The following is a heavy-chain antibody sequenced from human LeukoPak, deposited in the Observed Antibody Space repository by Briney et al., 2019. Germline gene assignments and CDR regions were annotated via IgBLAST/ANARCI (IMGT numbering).Heavy chain of an antibody. D-gene: IGHD2-2*01. Sequence: GGSLRLSCAASGFTFSSYAMSWVRQAPGKGLEWVSAISGSGGSTYYADSVKGRFTISRDNSENTLYLQMNSLRAEDTAVYYCAAGPDELGYCSSTSCPTSYPHYWGQGTLVTVSS. CDR3: AAGPDELGYCSSTSCPTSYPHY. J-gene: IGHJ4*02. CDR2: ISGSGGST. CDR1: GFTFSSYA. V-gene: IGHV3-23*01.